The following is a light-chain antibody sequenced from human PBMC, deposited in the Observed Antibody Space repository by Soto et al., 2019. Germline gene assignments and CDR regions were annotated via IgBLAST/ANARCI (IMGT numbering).Light chain of an antibody. CDR2: DAS. V-gene: IGKV1-13*02. CDR3: QQFNSYPL. Sequence: AIQLTQSPSSLSASVGDRVTITCRASQGISSALALYQQKPGKAPKLLIYDASSLESGVPSRFSGSGSGTDFPLTISSLQPEDGATYYCQQFNSYPLFGPGTKVDIK. CDR1: QGISSA. J-gene: IGKJ3*01.